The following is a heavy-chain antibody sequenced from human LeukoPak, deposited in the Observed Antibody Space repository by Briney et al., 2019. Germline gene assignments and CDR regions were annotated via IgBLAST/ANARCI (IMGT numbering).Heavy chain of an antibody. D-gene: IGHD5-18*01. Sequence: ASVKVSCKASGYNFRNYGIGWVRQAPRQGLEWMGWITAGNGNTNYAQKVQGRVTMTTDTSTSTAYMELRSLRSDDTAVYFCARDSARGYSYGYNAFDIWGQGTLVTVSS. CDR3: ARDSARGYSYGYNAFDI. V-gene: IGHV1-18*01. CDR2: ITAGNGNT. CDR1: GYNFRNYG. J-gene: IGHJ3*02.